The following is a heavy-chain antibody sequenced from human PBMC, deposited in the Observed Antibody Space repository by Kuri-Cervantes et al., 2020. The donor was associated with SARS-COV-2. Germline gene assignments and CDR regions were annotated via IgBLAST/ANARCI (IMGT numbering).Heavy chain of an antibody. CDR1: GYSISSGYY. J-gene: IGHJ6*03. CDR3: ARGTGDDYYYYYYMDV. D-gene: IGHD1-1*01. CDR2: IYHSGST. V-gene: IGHV4-38-2*02. Sequence: SETLSLTCTVSGYSISSGYYWGWIRQPPGKGLEWIGSIYHSGSTYYNPSLKSRVTISVDTSKNQFSLKLSSVTAADTAVYYCARGTGDDYYYYYYMDVWGEGTTVTVSS.